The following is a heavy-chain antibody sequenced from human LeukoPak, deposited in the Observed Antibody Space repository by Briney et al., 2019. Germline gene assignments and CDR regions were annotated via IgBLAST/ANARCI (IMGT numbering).Heavy chain of an antibody. CDR3: AKDRSSGWSQGYYFDY. J-gene: IGHJ4*02. V-gene: IGHV3-15*01. CDR2: IKSKTDGGTT. D-gene: IGHD6-19*01. CDR1: GFTFSNAW. Sequence: GGSLRLSCAASGFTFSNAWMSWVRQAPGKGLEWVGRIKSKTDGGTTDYAAPVKGRFTISRDNSKNTLYLQMNSLRAEDTAVYYCAKDRSSGWSQGYYFDYWGQGTLVTVSS.